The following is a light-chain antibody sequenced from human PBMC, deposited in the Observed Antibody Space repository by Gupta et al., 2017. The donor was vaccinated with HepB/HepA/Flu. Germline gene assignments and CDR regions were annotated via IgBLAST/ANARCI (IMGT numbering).Light chain of an antibody. CDR3: QQVNSYSWT. Sequence: DIQLTQSPSFLSASVGDRVTITCRASQGISSYLAWYQQQPGKAPQLLIYVASTLESGVPSRFFGSGSGTEFSPPINSLQPEDFSTYFCQQVNSYSWTFGQGTKVEIK. J-gene: IGKJ1*01. CDR2: VAS. CDR1: QGISSY. V-gene: IGKV1-9*01.